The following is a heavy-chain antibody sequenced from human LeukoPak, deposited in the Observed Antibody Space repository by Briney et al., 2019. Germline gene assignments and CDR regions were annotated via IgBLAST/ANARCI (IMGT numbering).Heavy chain of an antibody. CDR3: ARDRLGFRVDV. Sequence: PSETLSLTCTVSGDSISGSYWTWIRQSAGKGLEWIGRINTSGNTNYNPSLKSRVTMSLDTSKNQFSLNMSSVTAADTAVYYCARDRLGFRVDVWGKGTTVTFSS. CDR1: GDSISGSY. D-gene: IGHD3-10*01. CDR2: INTSGNT. V-gene: IGHV4-4*07. J-gene: IGHJ6*04.